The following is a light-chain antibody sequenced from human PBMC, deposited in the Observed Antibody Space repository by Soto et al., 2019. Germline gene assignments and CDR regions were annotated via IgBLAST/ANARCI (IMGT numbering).Light chain of an antibody. V-gene: IGKV3-15*01. CDR3: QHYHNWPPWT. Sequence: EIVMTQSPATLSESPGERATLSCRASQSVRDNLAWYQQKPGQAPRLLIYGASTMATGIPARFSGSGSGTEFTLTISSLQSEDFAVYYCQHYHNWPPWTFGQGTKVEVK. J-gene: IGKJ1*01. CDR1: QSVRDN. CDR2: GAS.